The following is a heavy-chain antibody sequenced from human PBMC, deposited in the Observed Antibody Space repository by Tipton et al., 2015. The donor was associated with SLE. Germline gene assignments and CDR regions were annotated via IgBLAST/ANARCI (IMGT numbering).Heavy chain of an antibody. CDR2: LYYSGST. V-gene: IGHV4-59*11. CDR1: GTSIDSHY. Sequence: GLVKPSETLSLTCTVSGTSIDSHYWAWIRQSPGKGLEWIGYLYYSGSTNYNSSLKSRVTISVDTSTNQFSLMLTSVTAADTAVYYCARDRGIAADDGFDIWGQGIMVTVSS. J-gene: IGHJ3*02. CDR3: ARDRGIAADDGFDI. D-gene: IGHD6-25*01.